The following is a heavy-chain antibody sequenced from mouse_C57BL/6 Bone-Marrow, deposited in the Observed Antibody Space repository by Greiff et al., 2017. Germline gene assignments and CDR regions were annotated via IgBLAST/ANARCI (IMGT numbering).Heavy chain of an antibody. CDR2: IDPSDSYT. J-gene: IGHJ2*01. D-gene: IGHD2-3*01. Sequence: QVQLKQPGAELVKPGASVKLSCKASGYTFTSYWMQWVKQRPGQGLEWIGEIDPSDSYTNYNQNFKGKATLTVDTSSSTAYMQLSSLTSEDSAVYYCARGGYYYFDYWGQGTTLTVSS. CDR3: ARGGYYYFDY. CDR1: GYTFTSYW. V-gene: IGHV1-50*01.